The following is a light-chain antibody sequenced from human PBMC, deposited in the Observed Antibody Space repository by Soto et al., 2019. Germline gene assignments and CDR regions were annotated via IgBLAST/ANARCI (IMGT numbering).Light chain of an antibody. J-gene: IGKJ2*01. V-gene: IGKV1-39*01. CDR3: QQSDSYPFT. CDR2: AAS. Sequence: DIQMTQSPSPLSVSVGDRVTITCRASQSITNYLNWYQQKPGKAPKLLVYAASSLQSGVPSSFSGNGARTDFTLTISNLPPDDFATYYCQQSDSYPFTFGRGTKLEIK. CDR1: QSITNY.